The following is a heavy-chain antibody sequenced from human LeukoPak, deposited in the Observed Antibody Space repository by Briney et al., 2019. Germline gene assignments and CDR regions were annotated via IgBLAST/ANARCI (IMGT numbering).Heavy chain of an antibody. V-gene: IGHV4-61*02. CDR2: IYTSGST. Sequence: SETLSLTCTVTGGSISSGSYYWSWIRQPAGKGLEWIGRIYTSGSTDYNPSLKSRITISVDTSKNQFSLKLSSVTAADTAVYYCARVTTGGYYNCWGQGTLVTVSS. J-gene: IGHJ4*02. CDR3: ARVTTGGYYNC. CDR1: GGSISSGSYY. D-gene: IGHD3-22*01.